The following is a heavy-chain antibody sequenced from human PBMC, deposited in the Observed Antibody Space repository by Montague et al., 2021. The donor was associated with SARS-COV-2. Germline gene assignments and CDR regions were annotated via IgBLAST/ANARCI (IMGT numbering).Heavy chain of an antibody. CDR1: GFTFSSYA. CDR2: ISISDGNT. D-gene: IGHD6-13*01. Sequence: SLRLSCAASGFTFSSYAMSWVRQAPGKGPEWVSTISISDGNTYYADSVKGRFTISRDKSKNTLYLQMNSLRAEDTAVYYCAEDRQLVGDDAFDIWGQGTLVIVSS. V-gene: IGHV3-23*01. CDR3: AEDRQLVGDDAFDI. J-gene: IGHJ3*02.